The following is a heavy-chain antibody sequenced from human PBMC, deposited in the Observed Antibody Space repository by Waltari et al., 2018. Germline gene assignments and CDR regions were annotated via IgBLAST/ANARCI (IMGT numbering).Heavy chain of an antibody. V-gene: IGHV4-4*07. CDR3: AREVYYDFWSGTFKGMDV. CDR1: GGSISSYY. CDR2: IYTSGST. J-gene: IGHJ6*02. D-gene: IGHD3-3*01. Sequence: QVQLQESGPGLVKPSETLSLTCTVSGGSISSYYWSWIRQPAGQGLEWIGRIYTSGSTNYNTSHKSRVTMSVDTSKNQVSLKLSSVTAADTAVYYGAREVYYDFWSGTFKGMDVWGQGTTVTVSS.